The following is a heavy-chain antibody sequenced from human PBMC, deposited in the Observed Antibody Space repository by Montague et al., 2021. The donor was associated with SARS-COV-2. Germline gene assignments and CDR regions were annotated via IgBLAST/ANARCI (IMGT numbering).Heavy chain of an antibody. CDR3: AHRRPLWGYFDY. D-gene: IGHD7-27*01. Sequence: PALVKPTQTLTLTCTFSGFSLSTSGVGVGWIRQPPGKALEWLAXXXWXXXKRXSPSLKSRLTITKDTSKSQVVLTMTNMDPVDTATYYCAHRRPLWGYFDYWGQGTLVTVSS. J-gene: IGHJ4*02. CDR1: GFSLSTSGVG. V-gene: IGHV2-5*02. CDR2: XXWXXXK.